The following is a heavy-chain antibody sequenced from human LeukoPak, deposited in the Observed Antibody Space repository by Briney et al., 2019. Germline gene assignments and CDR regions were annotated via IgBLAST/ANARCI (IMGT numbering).Heavy chain of an antibody. Sequence: GGSLRLSCAASGFTFSRNSMNWVRQAPGKGLEWVSSISSTGSFIYYADSVKGRFTTSRDNAKNSLYLQMNSLRPDDTALYYCSTDPRLLIYWGHGTLVTVSS. CDR1: GFTFSRNS. CDR2: ISSTGSFI. D-gene: IGHD2-8*01. J-gene: IGHJ4*01. CDR3: STDPRLLIY. V-gene: IGHV3-21*04.